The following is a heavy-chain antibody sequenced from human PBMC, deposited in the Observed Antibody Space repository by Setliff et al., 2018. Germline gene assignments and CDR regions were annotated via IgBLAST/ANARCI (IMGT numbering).Heavy chain of an antibody. CDR3: ARSFSRREKFLLDY. V-gene: IGHV4-61*02. Sequence: SETLSLTCTVSGGSISSGSYYWSWIRQPAGKGLEWIGRVYTSGTTNYNPSLKSRVTISMDTSKNQFSLKVSSVTAADTAVYYCARSFSRREKFLLDYWGQGALVTVSS. CDR2: VYTSGTT. CDR1: GGSISSGSYY. J-gene: IGHJ4*02.